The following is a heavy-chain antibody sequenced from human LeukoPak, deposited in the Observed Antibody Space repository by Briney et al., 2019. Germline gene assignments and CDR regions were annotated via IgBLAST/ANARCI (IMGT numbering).Heavy chain of an antibody. CDR1: GGSLSGYY. CDR3: AGHDIVVVPAANPYQGGSYYYYMDV. J-gene: IGHJ6*03. D-gene: IGHD2-2*01. Sequence: SETLSLTCAVSGGSLSGYYWSWIRQPAGKGLEWIGRIYTSGSTNYNPSLKSRVTISVDTSKNQFSLKLSSVTAADTAVYYCAGHDIVVVPAANPYQGGSYYYYMDVWGKGTTVTISS. CDR2: IYTSGST. V-gene: IGHV4-4*07.